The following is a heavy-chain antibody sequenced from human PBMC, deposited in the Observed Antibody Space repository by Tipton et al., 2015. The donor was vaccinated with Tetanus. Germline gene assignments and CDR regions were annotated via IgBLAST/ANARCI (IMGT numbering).Heavy chain of an antibody. D-gene: IGHD3-9*01. CDR2: VYYTGST. V-gene: IGHV4-59*02. CDR1: GDSVSGYY. Sequence: GLVKPSETLSLTCTVSGDSVSGYYWGWIRQPPGKGLEWIGYVYYTGSTNHNPSLKSRVTISMDRSKNQISLQLTSVTAADTAVYYCARSGYYSRAYYHYRMDVWGQGTTVSVSS. CDR3: ARSGYYSRAYYHYRMDV. J-gene: IGHJ6*02.